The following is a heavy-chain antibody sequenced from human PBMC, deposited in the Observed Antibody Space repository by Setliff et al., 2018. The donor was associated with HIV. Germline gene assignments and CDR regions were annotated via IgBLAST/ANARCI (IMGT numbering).Heavy chain of an antibody. J-gene: IGHJ4*02. CDR2: IFAFLNIP. CDR3: ARTRTMVRGVPYYFDS. V-gene: IGHV1-69*10. CDR1: GVTFNTYA. Sequence: SVKVSCKTSGVTFNTYAFSWVRQAPGQGLEWMGDIFAFLNIPNYAQKFQGRVTITADKPTSTAYMELTGLRSEDTAIYYCARTRTMVRGVPYYFDSWGQGTLVTVSS. D-gene: IGHD3-10*01.